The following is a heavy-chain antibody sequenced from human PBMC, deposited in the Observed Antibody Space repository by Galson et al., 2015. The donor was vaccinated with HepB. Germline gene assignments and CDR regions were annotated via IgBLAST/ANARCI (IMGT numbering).Heavy chain of an antibody. CDR1: GGSISSYY. CDR3: AREWDIQRWFDP. CDR2: IYYSGST. V-gene: IGHV4-59*12. J-gene: IGHJ5*02. D-gene: IGHD1-26*01. Sequence: SETLSLTCTVSGGSISSYYWGWIRQPPGKGLEWLGYIYYSGSTNYNPSLKSRVTISVDTSRNQFSLKLSSVTAADTAVYYCAREWDIQRWFDPWGQGTLVTVSS.